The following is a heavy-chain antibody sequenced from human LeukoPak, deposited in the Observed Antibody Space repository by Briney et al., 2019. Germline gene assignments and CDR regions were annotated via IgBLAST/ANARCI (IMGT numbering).Heavy chain of an antibody. V-gene: IGHV1-46*01. CDR2: INPSGGSI. CDR3: ARGRNYYDSSGYYYEGDAFDI. Sequence: ASVKVSCKASGHIFTSYYMYWVRQAPGQGLEWVGIINPSGGSIRYAQKFQGRVTMTRDTSTGTVYMELSSLRSEDTAMYYCARGRNYYDSSGYYYEGDAFDIWSQGTMVTVSS. CDR1: GHIFTSYY. J-gene: IGHJ3*02. D-gene: IGHD3-22*01.